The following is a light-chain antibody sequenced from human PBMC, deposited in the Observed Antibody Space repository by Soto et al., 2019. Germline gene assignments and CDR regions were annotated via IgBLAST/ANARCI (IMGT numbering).Light chain of an antibody. CDR1: QSVSSN. CDR3: QQRSNWPSIT. J-gene: IGKJ5*01. V-gene: IGKV3-11*01. CDR2: GAP. Sequence: EIVMTQSPATLSVSPGERATLSCRASQSVSSNLAWYQQKPGQAPRLLIYGAPNRATGIPDRFSGSGSGTDFTLTISRLEPEDFAVYYCQQRSNWPSITFGQGTRLEIK.